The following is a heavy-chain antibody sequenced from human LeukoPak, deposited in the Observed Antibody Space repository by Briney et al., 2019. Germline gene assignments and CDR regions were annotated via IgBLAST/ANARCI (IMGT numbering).Heavy chain of an antibody. CDR1: GTSFSSYY. CDR3: ARMTTGHDY. V-gene: IGHV4-34*01. Sequence: SETLSLTCGVSGTSFSSYYWSWIRQTPGKGLEWIGEVNHSGYTNMNPSLKSRVTISVDASKNQFSLRMNTVTAADTAVYFCARMTTGHDYWGQGTLVTVP. J-gene: IGHJ4*02. CDR2: VNHSGYT. D-gene: IGHD4-17*01.